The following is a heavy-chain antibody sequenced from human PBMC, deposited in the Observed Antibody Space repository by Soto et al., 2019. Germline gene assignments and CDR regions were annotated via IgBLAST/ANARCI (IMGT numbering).Heavy chain of an antibody. CDR2: IKQGGSHK. V-gene: IGHV3-7*01. Sequence: EVQLLESGGGLVQPGGSLRLSCAASGFSFDDYAMTWVRQAAGKGLEWVANIKQGGSHKYYVDSVKGRFTMSRDNAKNSLYLQMSSLRAEDTAVYYCARGSSVYDSSGYPFDYWGQGSQVTVSS. D-gene: IGHD3-22*01. CDR3: ARGSSVYDSSGYPFDY. J-gene: IGHJ4*02. CDR1: GFSFDDYA.